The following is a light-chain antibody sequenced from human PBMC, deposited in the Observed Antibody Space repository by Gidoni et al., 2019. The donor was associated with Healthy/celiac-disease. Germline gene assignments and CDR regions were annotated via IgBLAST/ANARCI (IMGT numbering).Light chain of an antibody. Sequence: SALTHPSSVSGSPGQSITISCTGTSSDVGGYNYVSWYQQHPGKAPKLMNYDVSNRSSGVANRFSGSKSGNTASLTISGLQAEDEADYYCSSYTSSSTPVFGTGTKVTVL. V-gene: IGLV2-14*03. CDR2: DVS. CDR3: SSYTSSSTPV. J-gene: IGLJ1*01. CDR1: SSDVGGYNY.